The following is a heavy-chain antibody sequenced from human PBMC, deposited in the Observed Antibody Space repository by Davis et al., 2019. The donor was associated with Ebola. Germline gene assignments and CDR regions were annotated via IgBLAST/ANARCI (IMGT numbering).Heavy chain of an antibody. J-gene: IGHJ4*02. CDR3: ATTLSYGIIEFDY. CDR2: IYYSGST. V-gene: IGHV4-31*03. Sequence: MPSETLSLTCTVSGGSISSGGYYWSWIRQHPGKGLEWIGYIYYSGSTYYNPSLKSRVTISVDTSKNQFSLKLSSVTAADTAVYYCATTLSYGIIEFDYWGQGTLVTVSS. D-gene: IGHD5-18*01. CDR1: GGSISSGGYY.